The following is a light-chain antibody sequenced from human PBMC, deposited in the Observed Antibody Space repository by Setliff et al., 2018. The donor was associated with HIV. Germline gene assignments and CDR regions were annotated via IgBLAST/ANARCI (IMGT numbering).Light chain of an antibody. V-gene: IGLV1-40*01. CDR2: ANR. CDR3: CSNTGSNTYV. Sequence: QSVLTQPPSVSGAPGQRVSISCTGSISNIGAGYDIHWYQQIPGTAPKLLIYANRNRPSGVPDRFSGSKSGSSASLAITGLQAEDEADYYCCSNTGSNTYVFGSGTKVTVL. CDR1: ISNIGAGYD. J-gene: IGLJ1*01.